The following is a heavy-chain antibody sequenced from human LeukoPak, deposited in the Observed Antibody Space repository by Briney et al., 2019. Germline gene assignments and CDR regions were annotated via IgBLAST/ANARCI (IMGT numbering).Heavy chain of an antibody. CDR2: ISGSGGST. CDR1: GFTFSSYG. V-gene: IGHV3-23*01. J-gene: IGHJ4*02. Sequence: PGGSLRLSCAASGFTFSSYGMSWVRQAPGKGLEWVSAISGSGGSTYYADSVKGRFTISRDNSKNSLYLQMNSLRAEDTAVYYCARVEVVTVFDYWGQGTLVTVSS. CDR3: ARVEVVTVFDY. D-gene: IGHD5-24*01.